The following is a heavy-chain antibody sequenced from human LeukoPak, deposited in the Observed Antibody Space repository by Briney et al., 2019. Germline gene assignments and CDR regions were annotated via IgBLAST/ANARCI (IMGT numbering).Heavy chain of an antibody. CDR3: AKYTSGTSYRGLDQ. Sequence: GESLRLSCGASGLTVSSYGMSWVRQAPGKGLEWVSTIIGSAVNTYYADSVRGRFTISRDDSKNTVYLQMNSLRAEDTAVYSCAKYTSGTSYRGLDQWGQGTLVTVSS. CDR1: GLTVSSYG. CDR2: IIGSAVNT. D-gene: IGHD3-10*01. J-gene: IGHJ4*02. V-gene: IGHV3-23*01.